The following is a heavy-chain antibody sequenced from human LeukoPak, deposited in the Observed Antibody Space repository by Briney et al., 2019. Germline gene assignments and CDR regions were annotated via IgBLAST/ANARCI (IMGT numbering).Heavy chain of an antibody. D-gene: IGHD2-21*02. CDR1: GYRFTSYW. J-gene: IGHJ5*02. CDR3: ARRLAYCGGDCYPPENWFDP. V-gene: IGHV5-51*01. Sequence: GESLKISCKGSGYRFTSYWIGWVRQMPGKGLEWMGIIYPSDSDTRYSPSFQGQVTISADKSISTAYLQWSSLKASDTAMYYCARRLAYCGGDCYPPENWFDPWGQGTLVTVSS. CDR2: IYPSDSDT.